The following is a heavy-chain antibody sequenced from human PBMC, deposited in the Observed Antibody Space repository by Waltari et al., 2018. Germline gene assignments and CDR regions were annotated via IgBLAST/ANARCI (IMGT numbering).Heavy chain of an antibody. V-gene: IGHV4-39*01. CDR3: ASTVYYDSSGWTYYFDY. CDR2: IYYSGST. J-gene: IGHJ4*02. D-gene: IGHD3-22*01. Sequence: QLQLQESGPGLVKPSETLSLTCTVSGGSIIRSSSYWGWIRQPPGKGLEWIGSIYYSGSTYYNPSLKSRVTISVDTSKNQFSLKLSSVTAADTAVYYCASTVYYDSSGWTYYFDYWGQGTLVTVSS. CDR1: GGSIIRSSSY.